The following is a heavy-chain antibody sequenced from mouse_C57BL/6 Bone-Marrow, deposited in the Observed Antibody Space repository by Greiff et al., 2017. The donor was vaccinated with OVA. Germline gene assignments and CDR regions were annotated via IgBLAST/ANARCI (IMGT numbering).Heavy chain of an antibody. CDR1: GYSITSDY. J-gene: IGHJ2*01. Sequence: DVKLQESGPGLAKPSQTLSLTCSVTGYSITSDYWNWIRKFPGNKLEYMGYISYSGSTYYNPSLKSRISITRDTSKNQYYLQLNSVTTEDTATYDGARSQYYGSSFLDYWGQGTTLTVSS. CDR3: ARSQYYGSSFLDY. V-gene: IGHV3-8*01. CDR2: ISYSGST. D-gene: IGHD1-1*01.